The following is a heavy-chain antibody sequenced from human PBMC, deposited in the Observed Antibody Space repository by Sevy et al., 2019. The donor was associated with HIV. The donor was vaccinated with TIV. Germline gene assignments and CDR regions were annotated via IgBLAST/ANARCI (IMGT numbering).Heavy chain of an antibody. CDR3: AREAGYSAKNDAFAF. V-gene: IGHV3-30*03. J-gene: IGHJ3*01. D-gene: IGHD1-26*01. CDR2: ISYDGAVR. CDR1: GFTPSTYG. Sequence: GGSLRLSCAGSGFTPSTYGMHWVRQAPGKGLEWVTVISYDGAVRYYGESVKGRFTVSRDNSKNTLYLQMNSLRPDDTAVYYCAREAGYSAKNDAFAFWGQGTMVTVSS.